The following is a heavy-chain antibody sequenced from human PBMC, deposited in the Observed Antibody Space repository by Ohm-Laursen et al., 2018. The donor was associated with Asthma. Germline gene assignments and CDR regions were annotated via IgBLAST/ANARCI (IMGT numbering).Heavy chain of an antibody. CDR2: GGSYYDGGLK. CDR3: ARDVMEWYLPAFDF. Sequence: SLRLSCAASGFTFRSYAMHWVRQAPGRGLEWVAVGGSYYDGGLKYYADSVNGRFTVSRDDSKNTLYLQMNSLRPDDTAVYYCARDVMEWYLPAFDFWGQGTLVTVSS. D-gene: IGHD3-3*01. CDR1: GFTFRSYA. V-gene: IGHV3-30-3*01. J-gene: IGHJ4*02.